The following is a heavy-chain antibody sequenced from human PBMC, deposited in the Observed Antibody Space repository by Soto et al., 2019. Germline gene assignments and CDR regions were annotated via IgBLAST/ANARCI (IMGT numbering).Heavy chain of an antibody. D-gene: IGHD2-2*01. J-gene: IGHJ6*02. Sequence: APVKVSCKASGYTFTSYGISWVRQAPGQGLEWMGWISAYNGNTNYAQKLQGRVTMTTDTSTSTAYMELRSLRSDDTAVYYCARDGCSSTSCYVPYYGMDVWGQGTTVTVSS. CDR1: GYTFTSYG. CDR3: ARDGCSSTSCYVPYYGMDV. V-gene: IGHV1-18*01. CDR2: ISAYNGNT.